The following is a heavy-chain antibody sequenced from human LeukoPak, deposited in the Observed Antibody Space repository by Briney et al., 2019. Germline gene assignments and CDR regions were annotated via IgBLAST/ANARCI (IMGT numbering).Heavy chain of an antibody. V-gene: IGHV3-21*01. D-gene: IGHD6-19*01. CDR1: GFTFSSYA. CDR3: ARDLAVAGPYYFDY. J-gene: IGHJ4*02. Sequence: GGSLRLSCAASGFTFSSYAMSWVRQAPGKGREWVSSISSSSSYIYYADSVKGRFTISRDNAKNSLYLQMNSLRAEDTAVYYCARDLAVAGPYYFDYWGQGTLVTVSS. CDR2: ISSSSSYI.